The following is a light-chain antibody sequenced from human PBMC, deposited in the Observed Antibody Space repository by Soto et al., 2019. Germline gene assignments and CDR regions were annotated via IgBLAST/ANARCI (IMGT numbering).Light chain of an antibody. CDR2: GAS. V-gene: IGKV3-20*01. CDR1: QRVSSSY. CDR3: QQYGTSPWT. J-gene: IGKJ1*01. Sequence: EIVLTQSPGTLSLSPGETATLSCRASQRVSSSYLAWYQQKPGQAPRLLTYGASSRATGIPDRFSGSGSGTDFTLTISRLEPEDFAVYYCQQYGTSPWTFGQGTKVEIK.